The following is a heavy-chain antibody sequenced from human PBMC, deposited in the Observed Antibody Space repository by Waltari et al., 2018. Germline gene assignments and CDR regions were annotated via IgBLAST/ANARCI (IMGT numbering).Heavy chain of an antibody. CDR2: ISSGGHIT. CDR1: RVTFNSYA. Sequence: EMQLLESGGGWVQPGGSLRLSCVSSRVTFNSYAMNWVRQAPGKGLEWGSGISSGGHITYYADAVKGRLTSSRDNSKKTLYLQMESLRAEDTGVYYCAQGLSYCSGTSCFNWFDPWGQGTPVTGSS. V-gene: IGHV3-23*01. CDR3: AQGLSYCSGTSCFNWFDP. D-gene: IGHD2-2*01. J-gene: IGHJ5*02.